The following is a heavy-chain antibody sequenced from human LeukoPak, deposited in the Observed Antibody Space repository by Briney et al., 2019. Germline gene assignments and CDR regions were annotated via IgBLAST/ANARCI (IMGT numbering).Heavy chain of an antibody. CDR2: IYTSGSA. J-gene: IGHJ5*02. D-gene: IGHD2-15*01. V-gene: IGHV4-4*07. CDR1: GGSISYYY. Sequence: SETLSLTCTVAGGSISYYYWSWIRQPAGKGLEWIGRIYTSGSANYNPSLKSRVTMSVDTSKNQFSLKLSSVTAADTAIYYFARAPRGGVAVFWAKNWFDPGGQGTLVTVSS. CDR3: ARAPRGGVAVFWAKNWFDP.